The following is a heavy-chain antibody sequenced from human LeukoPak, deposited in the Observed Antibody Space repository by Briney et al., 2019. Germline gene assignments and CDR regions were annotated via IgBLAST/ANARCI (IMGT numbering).Heavy chain of an antibody. Sequence: PGGSLRLSCAASGFTFSSYAMSWVRQAPGKGLEWVSAISGSGGSTYYADSVKGRFTISRDNSKNTLYLQMNSLRAEDTAVYYCAKGPAPYCSGGTCYSPYWYFDLWGRGTLVTVSS. V-gene: IGHV3-23*01. CDR2: ISGSGGST. D-gene: IGHD2-15*01. CDR1: GFTFSSYA. CDR3: AKGPAPYCSGGTCYSPYWYFDL. J-gene: IGHJ2*01.